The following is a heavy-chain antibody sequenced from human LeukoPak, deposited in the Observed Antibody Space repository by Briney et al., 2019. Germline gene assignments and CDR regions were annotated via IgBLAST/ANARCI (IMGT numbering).Heavy chain of an antibody. D-gene: IGHD2-15*01. Sequence: GGSLRLSCAASGFTFSGYDIHWVRQSPDKGLGWVAGIWNDGSNKSYTDSVKGRFTISRDNSKNTLYLQMNSLRAEDTAVYHCARGGYCSGGRCYPNWFDPWGQGTLVTVSS. CDR3: ARGGYCSGGRCYPNWFDP. CDR2: IWNDGSNK. V-gene: IGHV3-33*01. CDR1: GFTFSGYD. J-gene: IGHJ5*02.